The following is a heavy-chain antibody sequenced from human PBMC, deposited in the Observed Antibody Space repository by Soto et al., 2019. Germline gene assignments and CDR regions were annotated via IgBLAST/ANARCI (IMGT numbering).Heavy chain of an antibody. CDR2: IISSSSTI. Sequence: EVQLVESGGGLVQPGGSLRLSCAASGFTFSSYSMNWVRQAPGKGLEWVAYIISSSSTIYYADSVKGRFTISRDNAKNSLYMQMNSLRAEDTAVYYCARVGYCSGGSCHDQPPDYYGYYDFDAFDIWGQGKMVTVSS. CDR3: ARVGYCSGGSCHDQPPDYYGYYDFDAFDI. CDR1: GFTFSSYS. V-gene: IGHV3-48*01. D-gene: IGHD2-15*01. J-gene: IGHJ3*02.